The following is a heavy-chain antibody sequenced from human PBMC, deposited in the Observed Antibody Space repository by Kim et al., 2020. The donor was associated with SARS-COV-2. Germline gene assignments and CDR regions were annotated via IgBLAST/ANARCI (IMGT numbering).Heavy chain of an antibody. CDR1: GGSMRSYF. V-gene: IGHV4-59*13. J-gene: IGHJ4*02. D-gene: IGHD1-26*01. CDR2: IHNTADN. Sequence: SETLSLTCSVSGGSMRSYFWNWIRQTPEMGLEWLGYIHNTADNNYSPSLESRLTISVDTSKNQFSLRLASVTAADTAVYYCARDQSRGGSFVFDYWGQGILVTVS. CDR3: ARDQSRGGSFVFDY.